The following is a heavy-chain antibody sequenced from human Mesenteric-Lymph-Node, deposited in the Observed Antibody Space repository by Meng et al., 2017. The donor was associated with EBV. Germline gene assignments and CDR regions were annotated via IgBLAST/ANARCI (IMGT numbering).Heavy chain of an antibody. Sequence: VQLVQSGSELKNPGASVKVSCKASGSIFTYFGLNWVRQAPGQGLEWLGWINTNSGHPAYAQGFTGRLVFSLDTSVNTAFLQINDLKSDDTAIYYCVKDRGFGELFDFWGQGTLVTVSS. CDR3: VKDRGFGELFDF. CDR2: INTNSGHP. V-gene: IGHV7-4-1*02. J-gene: IGHJ4*02. CDR1: GSIFTYFG. D-gene: IGHD3-10*01.